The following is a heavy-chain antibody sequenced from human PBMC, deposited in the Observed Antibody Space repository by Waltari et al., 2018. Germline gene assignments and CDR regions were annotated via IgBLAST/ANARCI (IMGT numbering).Heavy chain of an antibody. CDR1: GFTFDDYA. CDR3: AKDNGGPGYDFWSGKASGDGMDV. Sequence: EVQLVESGGGLVQPGRSLRLSCAASGFTFDDYAMHWVRQAPGKGLEWVSGMSWNGGSIGYGDSVKGRFTISRDNAKNSLYLKMNSLRAEDTALYYCAKDNGGPGYDFWSGKASGDGMDVWGQGTTVTVSS. CDR2: MSWNGGSI. V-gene: IGHV3-9*01. D-gene: IGHD3-3*01. J-gene: IGHJ6*02.